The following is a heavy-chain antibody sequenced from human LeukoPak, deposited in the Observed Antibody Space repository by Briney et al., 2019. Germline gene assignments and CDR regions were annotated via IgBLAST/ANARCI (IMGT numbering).Heavy chain of an antibody. V-gene: IGHV1-18*01. CDR3: ARGGSGGGSYYSNDAFDI. D-gene: IGHD1-26*01. J-gene: IGHJ3*02. CDR1: GYTFTSYG. CDR2: ISAYNGNT. Sequence: ASVKVSCKXSGYTFTSYGISWVRQAPGQGLEWMGWISAYNGNTNYAQKLQGRVTMTTDTSTSTAYMELRSLRSDDTAAYYCARGGSGGGSYYSNDAFDIWGQGTMVTVSS.